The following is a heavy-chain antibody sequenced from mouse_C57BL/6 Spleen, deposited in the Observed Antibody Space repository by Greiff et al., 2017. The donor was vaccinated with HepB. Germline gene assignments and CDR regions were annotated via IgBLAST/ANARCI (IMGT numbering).Heavy chain of an antibody. CDR2: INPNNGGT. Sequence: EVQLQQSGPELVKPGASVEISCKASGYTFTDYYMNWVKQSHGKSLEWIGDINPNNGGTSYNQKFKGKATLTVDKSSSTAYMELRSLTSEDSAVYYCAGYGYDGAWFAYWGQGTLVTVSA. D-gene: IGHD2-2*01. CDR3: AGYGYDGAWFAY. CDR1: GYTFTDYY. J-gene: IGHJ3*01. V-gene: IGHV1-26*01.